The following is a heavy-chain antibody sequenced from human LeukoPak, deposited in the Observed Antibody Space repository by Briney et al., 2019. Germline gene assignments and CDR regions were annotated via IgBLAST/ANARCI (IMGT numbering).Heavy chain of an antibody. J-gene: IGHJ6*03. Sequence: GGSLRLSCAASGFTFSSYWMSWVRQAPGKGLEWVANIKQDGSEKYYVDSVKGRFTISRDNAKNSLYLQMNSLRAEDTAVYYCARDGLSEVVAATYYYYMDVWGKGTTVTVSS. CDR3: ARDGLSEVVAATYYYYMDV. V-gene: IGHV3-7*01. CDR2: IKQDGSEK. CDR1: GFTFSSYW. D-gene: IGHD2-15*01.